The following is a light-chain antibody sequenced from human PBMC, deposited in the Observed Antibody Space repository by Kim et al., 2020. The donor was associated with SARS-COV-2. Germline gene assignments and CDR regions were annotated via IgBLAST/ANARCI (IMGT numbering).Light chain of an antibody. V-gene: IGLV3-21*04. CDR2: YDS. CDR1: NIGSKS. J-gene: IGLJ3*02. Sequence: SYELTQPPSVSVDPGKTARITCGGNNIGSKSVHWYQQQPGQAPVLVIYYDSDRPSGIPERFSGSNSGKTATLTISRVEAGDEADYYCQVWDSSSDHPVF. CDR3: QVWDSSSDHPV.